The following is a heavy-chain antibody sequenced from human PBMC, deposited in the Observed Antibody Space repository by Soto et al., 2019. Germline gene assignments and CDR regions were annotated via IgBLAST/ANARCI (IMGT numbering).Heavy chain of an antibody. V-gene: IGHV1-69*13. CDR3: ARDARYDFWSGLPTPNAFDI. CDR1: GGTFSSYA. D-gene: IGHD3-3*01. CDR2: IIPIFGTA. Sequence: GASVKVSCKASGGTFSSYAISWVRQAPGQGLEWMGGIIPIFGTANYAQKFQGRVTITADESTSTAYMELSSLRSEDTAVYYCARDARYDFWSGLPTPNAFDIWGQGTMVTVSS. J-gene: IGHJ3*02.